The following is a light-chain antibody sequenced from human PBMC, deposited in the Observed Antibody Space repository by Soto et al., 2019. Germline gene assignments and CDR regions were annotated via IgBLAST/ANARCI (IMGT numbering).Light chain of an antibody. CDR3: QQYDDWPQT. Sequence: DTVLTQSPATLSVSPGERATLSCGASQSVRTYLAWYQQKPGQAPRLLIHGASTRAPGIPARFSGSGSGTDFTLTISSLQSEDFAVYYCQQYDDWPQTFGQGTKVDIK. CDR1: QSVRTY. V-gene: IGKV3-15*01. CDR2: GAS. J-gene: IGKJ1*01.